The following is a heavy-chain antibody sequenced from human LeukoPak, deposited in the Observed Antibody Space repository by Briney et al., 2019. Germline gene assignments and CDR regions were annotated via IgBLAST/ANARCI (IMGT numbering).Heavy chain of an antibody. J-gene: IGHJ4*02. CDR1: GFTFSTYS. V-gene: IGHV3-21*06. CDR3: ARGHYDILTASYKWTPDY. Sequence: GGSLRLSCTVSGFTFSTYSMNWVRQAPGKGLGWVSSITSGGTYTYYADSVKGRLTTSRDNAKNSLSLQLSSLRAEDTAVYYCARGHYDILTASYKWTPDYWGQGILVTVSS. D-gene: IGHD3-9*01. CDR2: ITSGGTYT.